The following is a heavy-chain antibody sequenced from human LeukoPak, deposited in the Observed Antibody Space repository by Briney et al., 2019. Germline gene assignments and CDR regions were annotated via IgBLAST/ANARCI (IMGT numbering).Heavy chain of an antibody. Sequence: GGSLRLSCVASVSSGLTRWMNWVRQAPGKGLEGVAIIKEDGSDKYYVDSVKGRFTIYRDNAKNSLYLQMNSLGVEDTAVYYCASAAGWEFGYWGQGTLVTVSS. CDR1: VSSGLTRW. V-gene: IGHV3-7*01. J-gene: IGHJ4*02. D-gene: IGHD1-26*01. CDR3: ASAAGWEFGY. CDR2: IKEDGSDK.